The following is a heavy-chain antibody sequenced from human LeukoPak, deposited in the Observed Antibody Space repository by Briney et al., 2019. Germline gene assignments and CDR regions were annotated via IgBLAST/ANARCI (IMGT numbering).Heavy chain of an antibody. CDR2: INSDGSST. CDR3: ARAVVGATWRTKDYFDY. V-gene: IGHV3-74*01. CDR1: GLTFRNYW. Sequence: GGSLRLSCAASGLTFRNYWMHWVRQAPGKGLVWVSRINSDGSSTIYADSVKGRFTISRDNAKNSLYLQMNSLRAEDTAVYYCARAVVGATWRTKDYFDYWGQGTLVTVSS. D-gene: IGHD1-26*01. J-gene: IGHJ4*02.